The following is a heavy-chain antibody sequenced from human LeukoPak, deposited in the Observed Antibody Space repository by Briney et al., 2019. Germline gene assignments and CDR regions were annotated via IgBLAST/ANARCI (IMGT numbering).Heavy chain of an antibody. CDR3: ARGEAIYDILTGYYPDPFDY. J-gene: IGHJ4*02. V-gene: IGHV1-69*01. Sequence: SVKVSCKASGGTFSSYAISWVRQAPGQGLEWMGGIIPIFGTANYAQKLQGRVTITADESTSTAYMELSSLRSEDTAVYYCARGEAIYDILTGYYPDPFDYWGQGTLVTVSS. D-gene: IGHD3-9*01. CDR1: GGTFSSYA. CDR2: IIPIFGTA.